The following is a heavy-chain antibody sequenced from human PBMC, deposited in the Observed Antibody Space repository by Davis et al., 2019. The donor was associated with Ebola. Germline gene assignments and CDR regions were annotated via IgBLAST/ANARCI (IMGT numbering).Heavy chain of an antibody. CDR3: ARGWLRSAFDQ. D-gene: IGHD5-12*01. J-gene: IGHJ4*02. V-gene: IGHV6-1*01. CDR2: TYYSSKWYT. Sequence: HSQTLSLTCAISGDYVSSGSTAWNWIRQSPSRGLEWLGRTYYSSKWYTDSTLSVKSRITISADTAKNQLSLHLDSVTPEDTAVYYCARGWLRSAFDQWGQGTLVTVSS. CDR1: GDYVSSGSTA.